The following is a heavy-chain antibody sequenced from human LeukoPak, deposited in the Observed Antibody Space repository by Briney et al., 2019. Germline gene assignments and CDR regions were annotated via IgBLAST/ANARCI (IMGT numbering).Heavy chain of an antibody. Sequence: ASVTVSCTASGYTFINYYMHWVRQAPGQGLEWMGVINPSGGSTSYAQKFQGRVTMTRDTSTSTVYMELSSLRSEDTAVYYCARDVAVTAWGQGTLVTVSS. CDR3: ARDVAVTA. V-gene: IGHV1-46*01. J-gene: IGHJ5*02. CDR1: GYTFINYY. D-gene: IGHD2-8*02. CDR2: INPSGGST.